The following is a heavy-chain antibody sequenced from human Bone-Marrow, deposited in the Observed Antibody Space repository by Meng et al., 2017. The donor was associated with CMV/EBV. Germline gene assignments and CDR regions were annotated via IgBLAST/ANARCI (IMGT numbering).Heavy chain of an antibody. V-gene: IGHV3-30*04. CDR2: ISYDGSNK. CDR1: GFTFSSYA. D-gene: IGHD1-26*01. J-gene: IGHJ4*02. Sequence: GESLKISCAASGFTFSSYAMHWVRQAPGKGLEWVAVISYDGSNKYYADSVKGRFTISRDNSKNTLYLQMNSLRAEDTAVYYCASIVGASSDYWGQGTLVTVSS. CDR3: ASIVGASSDY.